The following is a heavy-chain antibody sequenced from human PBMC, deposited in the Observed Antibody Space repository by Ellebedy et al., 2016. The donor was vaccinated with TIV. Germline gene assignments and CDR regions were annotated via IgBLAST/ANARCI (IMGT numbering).Heavy chain of an antibody. J-gene: IGHJ5*02. D-gene: IGHD3-10*01. CDR1: GGSLNRSPYY. Sequence: MPSETLSLTCAVSGGSLNRSPYYWAWIRQPPGAELEWIASIYYTGSTHYNPSLESRVTMSVDTSNNHFSLRLTSVTAADTAVYYCARHGGVDFYVSGGYNWFDPWGQGTLVTVSS. CDR3: ARHGGVDFYVSGGYNWFDP. V-gene: IGHV4-39*01. CDR2: IYYTGST.